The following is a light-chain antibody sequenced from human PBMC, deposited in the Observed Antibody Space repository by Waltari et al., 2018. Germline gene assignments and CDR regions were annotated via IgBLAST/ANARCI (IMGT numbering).Light chain of an antibody. J-gene: IGLJ3*02. V-gene: IGLV4-69*01. Sequence: QLVLTQSPSASASLGASVKLTCTLPGEYSAYTIAWHQLQPEKGPRYLMNVNSDGSHDKADGIPERCAVSSAGAERYLIISRLQSDDEADYFWQTWGMNIQVFGGGTRLTVL. CDR3: QTWGMNIQV. CDR2: VNSDGSH. CDR1: GEYSAYT.